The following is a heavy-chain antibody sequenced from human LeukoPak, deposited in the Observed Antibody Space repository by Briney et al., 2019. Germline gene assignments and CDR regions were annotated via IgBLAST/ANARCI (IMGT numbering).Heavy chain of an antibody. J-gene: IGHJ3*02. CDR2: ITGDSSYI. CDR1: GFTFSTYA. CDR3: VRESSGDAFDI. V-gene: IGHV3-21*01. Sequence: GGSLRLSCAASGFTFSTYAMNWVRQAPGEGLKWVSCITGDSSYIYYADSVRGRFTISRDNAKNTLYLQMNSLRSEDTAVYYCVRESSGDAFDIWGQGTMVTVSS.